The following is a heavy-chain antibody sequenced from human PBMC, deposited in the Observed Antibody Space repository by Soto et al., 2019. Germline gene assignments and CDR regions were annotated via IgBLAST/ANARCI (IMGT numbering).Heavy chain of an antibody. J-gene: IGHJ4*02. CDR2: IYPRDSDT. Sequence: GESLKISCKGSGYSFTSYCIGWVRQMPGKGLEWMGIIYPRDSDTRYSPSFQGQVTISADKSISTAYLQLSSLKASETAMYYCAMGVKLANFAYWAKGTLVTAPQ. CDR1: GYSFTSYC. V-gene: IGHV5-51*01. CDR3: AMGVKLANFAY. D-gene: IGHD3-16*01.